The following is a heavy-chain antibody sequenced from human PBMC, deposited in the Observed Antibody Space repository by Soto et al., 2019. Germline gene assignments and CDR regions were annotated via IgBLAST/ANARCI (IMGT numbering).Heavy chain of an antibody. CDR2: IYYSGST. CDR1: GGSISSYY. Sequence: SETLSLTCTVSGGSISSYYWSWIRQPQGKGLEWIGYIYYSGSTNYNPSIKSRVTISVDTSKNQFSLKLSSVTAADTAVYYCARGWRRYYGSGSFYYYMDVWGKGTTVTVSS. V-gene: IGHV4-59*01. CDR3: ARGWRRYYGSGSFYYYMDV. J-gene: IGHJ6*03. D-gene: IGHD3-10*01.